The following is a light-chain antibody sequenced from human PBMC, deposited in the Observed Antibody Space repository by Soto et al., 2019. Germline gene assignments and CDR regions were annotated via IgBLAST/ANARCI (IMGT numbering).Light chain of an antibody. J-gene: IGKJ2*01. CDR2: KAS. CDR3: QQYNRSPHT. Sequence: DIQMTQSPSTLSASVEDRVTITCRASQSISTWLAWYQQKPGKAPKLLIYKASSLETGVPSRFSGSGSGTEFTLTISRLQPDDFATYYCQQYNRSPHTFGQGTKLEIK. CDR1: QSISTW. V-gene: IGKV1-5*03.